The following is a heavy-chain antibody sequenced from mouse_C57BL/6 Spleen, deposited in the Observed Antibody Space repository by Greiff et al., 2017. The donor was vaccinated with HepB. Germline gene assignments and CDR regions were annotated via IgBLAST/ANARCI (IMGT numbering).Heavy chain of an antibody. CDR3: AREGVTGTDY. CDR1: GYSITSGYY. CDR2: ISYDGSN. Sequence: ESGPGLVKPSQSLSLTCSVTGYSITSGYYWNWIRQFPGNKLEWMGYISYDGSNNYNPSLKNRISITRDTSKNQFFLKLNSVTTEDTATYYCAREGVTGTDYWGQGTTLTVSS. J-gene: IGHJ2*01. D-gene: IGHD4-1*01. V-gene: IGHV3-6*01.